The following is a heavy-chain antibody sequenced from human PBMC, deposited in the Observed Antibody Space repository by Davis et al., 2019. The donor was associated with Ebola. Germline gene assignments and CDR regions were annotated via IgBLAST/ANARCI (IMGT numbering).Heavy chain of an antibody. Sequence: PSETLSLTCTVSGGSISSSSYYWGWIRQPPGKGLEWIGSIYYSGSTYYNPSLKSRVTISVDTSKNQFSLKLSSVTAADTAVYYCARHEGGSYYGAFEYWGQGTLVTVSS. J-gene: IGHJ4*02. V-gene: IGHV4-39*01. CDR3: ARHEGGSYYGAFEY. CDR2: IYYSGST. D-gene: IGHD1-26*01. CDR1: GGSISSSSYY.